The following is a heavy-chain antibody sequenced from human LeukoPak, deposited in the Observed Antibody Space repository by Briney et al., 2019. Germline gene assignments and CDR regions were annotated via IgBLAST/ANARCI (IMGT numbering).Heavy chain of an antibody. CDR2: ISGSGGST. Sequence: PGGSLRLSCAASGFTFSSYAMSWVRQAPGKGLEWVSAISGSGGSTYYADSVKGRSTISRDNSESMVYLQMNSLRAEDTAVYYCAKDRALWSFDYWGQGTLVTVSS. D-gene: IGHD1-1*01. CDR3: AKDRALWSFDY. CDR1: GFTFSSYA. J-gene: IGHJ4*02. V-gene: IGHV3-23*01.